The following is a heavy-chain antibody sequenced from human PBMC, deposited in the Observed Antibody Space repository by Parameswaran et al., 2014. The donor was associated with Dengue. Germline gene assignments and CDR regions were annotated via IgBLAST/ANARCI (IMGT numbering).Heavy chain of an antibody. CDR3: ARGGPLISYCSSTSCYSDNYYYYGMDV. V-gene: IGHV4-34*01. J-gene: IGHJ6*02. D-gene: IGHD2-2*02. CDR2: INHSGST. Sequence: PGKGLEWIGEINHSGSTNYNPSLKSRVTISVDTSKNQFSLKLSSVTAADTAVYYCARGGPLISYCSSTSCYSDNYYYYGMDVWGQGTTVTVSS.